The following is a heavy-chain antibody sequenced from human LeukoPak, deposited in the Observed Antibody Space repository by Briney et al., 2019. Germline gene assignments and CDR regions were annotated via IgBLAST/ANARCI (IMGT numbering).Heavy chain of an antibody. D-gene: IGHD2-2*01. Sequence: SETLSLTCTVSGGSISSYYWTWIRQPAGRGLEWIGRIYNRGGTDYNPSLKSRITISLDTSKNQFSLKLNSMTAADTAVYYCARNAPEGLDYWGQGTLVTVSS. CDR2: IYNRGGT. CDR1: GGSISSYY. V-gene: IGHV4-4*07. J-gene: IGHJ4*02. CDR3: ARNAPEGLDY.